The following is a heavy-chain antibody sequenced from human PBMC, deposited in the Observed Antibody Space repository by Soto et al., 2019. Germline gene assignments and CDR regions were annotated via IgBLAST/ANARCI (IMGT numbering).Heavy chain of an antibody. CDR3: ARGPIVGEPFDE. V-gene: IGHV4-30-4*01. D-gene: IGHD1-26*01. J-gene: IGHJ4*02. CDR2: IFYSGST. Sequence: SETLSLTCTVSGGSISSGDYYWSWIRQPPGKGLEWIGYIFYSGSTYYNPSLKSRVTISVDTSKNQFSLKLSSVTAADTAAYDGARGPIVGEPFDEWGQGNLVTVSS. CDR1: GGSISSGDYY.